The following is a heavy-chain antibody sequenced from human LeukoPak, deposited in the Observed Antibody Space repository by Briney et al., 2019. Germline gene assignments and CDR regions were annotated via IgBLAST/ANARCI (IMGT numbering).Heavy chain of an antibody. Sequence: GGSLRLSCAASGFTFSSYEMNWVRQAPGKGLEWVSYISSSGSTIYCADSVKGRFTISRDNAKNSLYLQMNSLRAEDTAVYYCARVGTYCSSTSCHDFDYWGQGTLVTVSS. D-gene: IGHD2-2*01. CDR2: ISSSGSTI. CDR1: GFTFSSYE. CDR3: ARVGTYCSSTSCHDFDY. V-gene: IGHV3-48*03. J-gene: IGHJ4*02.